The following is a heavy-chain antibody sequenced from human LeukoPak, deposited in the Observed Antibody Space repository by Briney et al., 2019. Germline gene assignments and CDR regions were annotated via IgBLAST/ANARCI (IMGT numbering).Heavy chain of an antibody. CDR1: GGSVSSGSYY. Sequence: PSETLSLTCTVSGGSVSSGSYYWSWIRQPPGKGLEWIGYIYYSGSTNYNPSIKSRVTISVDTSKNQFSLKLSSVTAADTAVYYCARDWRDDILTGSEADWYQHYYGMDVWGQGTTVTVSS. V-gene: IGHV4-61*01. CDR3: ARDWRDDILTGSEADWYQHYYGMDV. D-gene: IGHD3-9*01. CDR2: IYYSGST. J-gene: IGHJ6*02.